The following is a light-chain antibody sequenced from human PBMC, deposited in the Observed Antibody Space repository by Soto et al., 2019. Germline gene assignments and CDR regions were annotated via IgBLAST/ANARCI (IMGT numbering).Light chain of an antibody. CDR3: QQYYSTPQT. Sequence: DIVMTQSPDSLAVSLGERATINCKSSQSDLYSSNNENYIAWYQQKPGQPPKLLIYWASSRESGVPDRFSGSGSGTDFTLTISSLQAEDVAVYYCQQYYSTPQTFGQGTKVEIK. CDR2: WAS. V-gene: IGKV4-1*01. J-gene: IGKJ1*01. CDR1: QSDLYSSNNENY.